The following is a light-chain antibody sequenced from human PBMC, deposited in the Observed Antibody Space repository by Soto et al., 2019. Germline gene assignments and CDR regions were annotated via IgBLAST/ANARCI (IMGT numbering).Light chain of an antibody. CDR2: DAS. CDR1: QSVRTY. J-gene: IGKJ4*01. Sequence: EIVLTQSPATLSLSPGERATLSCRASQSVRTYCAGYQQQPGQAPTLLINDASYSATGIPARFSGSGSGTDFTLNISSLEHEDFAVYYCHHHCSWLTFGGGTKVEIK. V-gene: IGKV3-11*01. CDR3: HHHCSWLT.